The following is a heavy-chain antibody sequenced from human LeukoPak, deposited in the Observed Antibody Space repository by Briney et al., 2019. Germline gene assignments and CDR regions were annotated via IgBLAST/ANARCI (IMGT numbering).Heavy chain of an antibody. J-gene: IGHJ4*02. CDR2: IYYSGST. D-gene: IGHD6-13*01. V-gene: IGHV4-59*08. CDR1: GGSISSYY. CDR3: ARQRSRTVAAAGPHFDY. Sequence: SETLSLTCTVSGGSISSYYWSWIRQPPGKGLEWIGYIYYSGSTNYNPSLKSRVTISVDTSKNQFSLKLSSVTAADTAVYYCARQRSRTVAAAGPHFDYWGQGTLVTVSS.